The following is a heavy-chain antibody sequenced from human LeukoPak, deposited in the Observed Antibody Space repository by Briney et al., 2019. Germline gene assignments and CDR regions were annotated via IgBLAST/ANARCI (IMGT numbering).Heavy chain of an antibody. Sequence: SVKVSCKASGGTFSSYAISWVRQAPGQGLEWMGGIIPIFGTANYAQKFQGRVTITADESTSTAYMELSSLRSEDTAVYYCARALYSTTTLDYWGQGTLVIVSS. J-gene: IGHJ4*02. CDR3: ARALYSTTTLDY. CDR1: GGTFSSYA. V-gene: IGHV1-69*13. D-gene: IGHD2-2*01. CDR2: IIPIFGTA.